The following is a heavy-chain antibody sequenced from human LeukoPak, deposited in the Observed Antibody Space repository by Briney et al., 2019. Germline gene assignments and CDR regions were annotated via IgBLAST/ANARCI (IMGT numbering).Heavy chain of an antibody. CDR1: GYSFTTYW. J-gene: IGHJ2*01. V-gene: IGHV5-51*01. CDR3: AKDRTVGASYWYFDL. D-gene: IGHD1-26*01. Sequence: GESLKISCKGSGYSFTTYWIGWVRQMPGKGLEWMGIIYPDDSDTRYSPSFQGQVTISADKSISTAYLQWNSLRAEDTAIYYCAKDRTVGASYWYFDLWGRGTLVTVSS. CDR2: IYPDDSDT.